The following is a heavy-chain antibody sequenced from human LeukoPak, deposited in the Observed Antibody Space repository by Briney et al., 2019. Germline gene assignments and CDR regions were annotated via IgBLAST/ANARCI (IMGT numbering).Heavy chain of an antibody. D-gene: IGHD2/OR15-2a*01. J-gene: IGHJ4*02. CDR2: IYPGDSDT. V-gene: IGHV5-51*01. Sequence: GESLKISCKGSGYSFMSYWIGWVRQMPGKGLEWMGIIYPGDSDTRYSPSFQGQVTISADKSISTAYLHWSSLKASDTAMYYCARHSRYSPNSFFDYGGQEPLVTVPS. CDR1: GYSFMSYW. CDR3: ARHSRYSPNSFFDY.